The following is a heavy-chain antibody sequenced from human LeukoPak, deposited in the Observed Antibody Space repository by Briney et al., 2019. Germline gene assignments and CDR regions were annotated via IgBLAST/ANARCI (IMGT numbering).Heavy chain of an antibody. CDR2: IYYSGST. CDR3: ARGYSYGLRGSAPFDP. Sequence: SETLSLTCTVSGGSISSYYWSWIRQPPGKGLEWIGYIYYSGSTNYNPSLKSRVTISVDTSKNQFSLKLSSVTAADTAVYYCARGYSYGLRGSAPFDPWGQGTLVTVSS. D-gene: IGHD5-18*01. V-gene: IGHV4-59*01. J-gene: IGHJ5*02. CDR1: GGSISSYY.